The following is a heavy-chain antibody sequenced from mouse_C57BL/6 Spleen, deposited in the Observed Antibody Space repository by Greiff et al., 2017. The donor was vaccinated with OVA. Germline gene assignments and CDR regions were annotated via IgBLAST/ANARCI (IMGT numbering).Heavy chain of an antibody. CDR3: ARRGYGSSSYWYFDV. D-gene: IGHD1-1*01. J-gene: IGHJ1*03. CDR1: EYEFPSHD. CDR2: INSDGGST. Sequence: EVKLQESGGGLVQPGESLKLSCESNEYEFPSHDMSWVRKTPEKRLELVAAINSDGGSTYYPDTMERRFIISRDNTKKTLYLQMSSLRSEDTALYYCARRGYGSSSYWYFDVWGTGTTVTVSS. V-gene: IGHV5-2*01.